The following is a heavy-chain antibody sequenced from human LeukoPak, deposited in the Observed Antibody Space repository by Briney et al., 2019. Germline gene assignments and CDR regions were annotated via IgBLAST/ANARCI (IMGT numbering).Heavy chain of an antibody. Sequence: SETLSLTCAVYGGSFSGYYWSWIRQPPGKGLEWIGEINHSGSTNYNPSLKSRVTISVDTSKNQFSLKLSSVTAADTAVYYCARGKGYYYGSGSSRWWQGTLVTVSS. D-gene: IGHD3-10*01. V-gene: IGHV4-34*01. CDR3: ARGKGYYYGSGSSR. CDR1: GGSFSGYY. CDR2: INHSGST. J-gene: IGHJ4*02.